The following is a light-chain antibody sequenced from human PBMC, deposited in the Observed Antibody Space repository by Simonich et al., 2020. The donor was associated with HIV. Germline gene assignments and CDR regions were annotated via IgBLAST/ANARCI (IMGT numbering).Light chain of an antibody. Sequence: EIVMTQSPATLSVFPGDRATLSCRASQSVSSHLAWYQQKPGQAPRLLIYGASTRAIGIPARFSGSGSGTEFTLTINSMQSEDFAVYYCQHYYNWPPITFGQGTRLDIK. J-gene: IGKJ5*01. CDR1: QSVSSH. CDR2: GAS. CDR3: QHYYNWPPIT. V-gene: IGKV3-15*01.